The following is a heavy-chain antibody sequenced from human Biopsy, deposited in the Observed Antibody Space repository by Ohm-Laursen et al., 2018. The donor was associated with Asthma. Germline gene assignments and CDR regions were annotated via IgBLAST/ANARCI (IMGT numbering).Heavy chain of an antibody. D-gene: IGHD3-22*01. J-gene: IGHJ4*02. CDR2: IYSGGTS. Sequence: GSLRLSCAASGFAVSRDHLFWVRQPPGKGLEWVSVIYSGGTSHTADSVRGRFTISRDYSKNTLYLQMHSLRSEDTAVYYCARGDSSNWSHYYFDYWGQGTLVTVSS. CDR3: ARGDSSNWSHYYFDY. V-gene: IGHV3-53*01. CDR1: GFAVSRDH.